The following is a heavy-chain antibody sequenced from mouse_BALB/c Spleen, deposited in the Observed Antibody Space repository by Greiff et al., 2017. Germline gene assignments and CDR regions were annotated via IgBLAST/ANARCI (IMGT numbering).Heavy chain of an antibody. CDR1: GFTFSSYG. Sequence: DVQLVESGGGLVQPGGSLKLSCAASGFTFSSYGMSWVRQTPDKRLELVATINSNGGSTYYPDSVKGRFTISRDNAKNTLYLQMSSLKSEDTAMYYCARGELLRLRDYAMDYWGQGTSVTVSS. V-gene: IGHV5-6-3*01. D-gene: IGHD1-2*01. J-gene: IGHJ4*01. CDR2: INSNGGST. CDR3: ARGELLRLRDYAMDY.